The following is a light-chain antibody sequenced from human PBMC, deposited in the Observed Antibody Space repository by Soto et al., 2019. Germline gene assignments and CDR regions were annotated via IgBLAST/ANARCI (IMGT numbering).Light chain of an antibody. CDR2: GTN. J-gene: IGLJ2*01. CDR1: SGSVSTSYY. Sequence: QTVVTQEPSFSVSPGGTVTLTCALSSGSVSTSYYPSWYQQTPGQAPRTLIYGTNSRSSGVPDRFSGSILGNKAALTITGAQADDESDYYCVLYMGSGISVFGGGTKLPVL. CDR3: VLYMGSGISV. V-gene: IGLV8-61*01.